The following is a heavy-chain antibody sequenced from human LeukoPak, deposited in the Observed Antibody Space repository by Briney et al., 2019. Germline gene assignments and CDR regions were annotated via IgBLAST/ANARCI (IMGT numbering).Heavy chain of an antibody. CDR2: ITNSGGST. Sequence: LTGGSLRLSCAASGFTFSTYAMNWVRQAPGKGLEWVSTITNSGGSTYYADSVKGRFTISRDNSKNTLYLQMNSLRAEDTAVYYCAKDIYGDYGGLDYWGQGTLVTVSS. J-gene: IGHJ4*02. D-gene: IGHD4-17*01. V-gene: IGHV3-23*01. CDR1: GFTFSTYA. CDR3: AKDIYGDYGGLDY.